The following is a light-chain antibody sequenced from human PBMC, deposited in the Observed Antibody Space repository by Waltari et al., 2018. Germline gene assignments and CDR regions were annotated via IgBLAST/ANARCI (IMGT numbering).Light chain of an antibody. CDR3: SSYAGSNILI. CDR2: EVN. J-gene: IGLJ1*01. V-gene: IGLV2-8*01. CDR1: SSDVGGQSS. Sequence: QSALTQPPSASGSRGQSVTISCPGTSSDVGGQSSVSWYQHHPGQAPKLMIFEVNKRPSGLPDRFSGSKSGNTASLTVSGLQAEDDADYYCSSYAGSNILIFGTGTKVTVL.